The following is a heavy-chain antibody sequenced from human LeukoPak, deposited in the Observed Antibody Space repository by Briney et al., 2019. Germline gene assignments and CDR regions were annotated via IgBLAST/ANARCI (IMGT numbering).Heavy chain of an antibody. CDR3: ARAARVDYYDSSPYGMDV. Sequence: ASVKVSCKAPGHTFTGYFMHWVRQAPGQGLEWMGWINPNIGGTNYAQNFQGRVTMTRDTSISTVYIELRRLRSDDTAVYYCARAARVDYYDSSPYGMDVWGQGTTVTASS. V-gene: IGHV1-2*02. J-gene: IGHJ6*02. D-gene: IGHD3-22*01. CDR2: INPNIGGT. CDR1: GHTFTGYF.